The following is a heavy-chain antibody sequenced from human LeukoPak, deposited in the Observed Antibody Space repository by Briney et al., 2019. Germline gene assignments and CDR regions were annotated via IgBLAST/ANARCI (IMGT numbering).Heavy chain of an antibody. CDR2: ISSSSSYI. Sequence: PGGSLRLSCAASGFTFSSYSKNWVRQAPGKGLEWVSSISSSSSYIYYADSVKGRFTISRDNAKNSLYLQMNSLRAEDTAVYYCARDSYSGRRPPFDYWGQGTLVTVSS. J-gene: IGHJ4*02. CDR1: GFTFSSYS. V-gene: IGHV3-21*01. D-gene: IGHD1-26*01. CDR3: ARDSYSGRRPPFDY.